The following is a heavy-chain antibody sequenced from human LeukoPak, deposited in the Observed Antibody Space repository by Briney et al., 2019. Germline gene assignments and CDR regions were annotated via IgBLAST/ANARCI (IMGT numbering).Heavy chain of an antibody. D-gene: IGHD5-12*01. CDR3: AKTYSRESGYDFFFHY. Sequence: PGGSLRLSCAASGFSFSSYGFHWVRQAPGKGLEWVSAISYDGKNIHYADSVKGRFTISRDNSRNTVYLQMNSLRVEDTAVYYCAKTYSRESGYDFFFHYWGQGTRVTDSS. CDR2: ISYDGKNI. J-gene: IGHJ4*02. V-gene: IGHV3-33*06. CDR1: GFSFSSYG.